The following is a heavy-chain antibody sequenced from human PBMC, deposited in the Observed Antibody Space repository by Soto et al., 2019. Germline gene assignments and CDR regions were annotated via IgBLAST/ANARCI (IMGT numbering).Heavy chain of an antibody. D-gene: IGHD6-13*01. Sequence: WETLSLTCTVSGDSISSDYWNWIRQPAGKGLEWIGRIDASGNSNYNPSLKSRVTMSVDTSKKQFSLKVTSVTAADTAVYYCARYSSNWFQTEGMDVWGQGTTVTVSS. J-gene: IGHJ6*02. CDR2: IDASGNS. V-gene: IGHV4-4*07. CDR1: GDSISSDY. CDR3: ARYSSNWFQTEGMDV.